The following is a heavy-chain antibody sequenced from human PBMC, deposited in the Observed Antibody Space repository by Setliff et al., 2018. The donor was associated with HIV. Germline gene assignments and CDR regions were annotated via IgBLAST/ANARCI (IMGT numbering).Heavy chain of an antibody. J-gene: IGHJ4*02. Sequence: SETLSLTCTVSGGSISSSSYYWSWIRQHPEKGLEFIGYIYFSGSTYYNPSLKSRITISLDRSKNQFSLRMTSVTAADTAVYYCARDFFVVWGQGTRVTVSS. D-gene: IGHD3-16*02. CDR3: ARDFFVV. CDR2: IYFSGST. CDR1: GGSISSSSYY. V-gene: IGHV4-31*03.